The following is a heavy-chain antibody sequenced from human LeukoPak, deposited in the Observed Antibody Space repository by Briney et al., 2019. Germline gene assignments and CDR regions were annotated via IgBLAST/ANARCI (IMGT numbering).Heavy chain of an antibody. CDR1: GFTFSSYA. Sequence: PGGSLRLSCAASGFTFSSYAMSWVRQAPGKGLEWVSSISTTSSYIYYADSVKGRFTISRDNAKNSLYLQMSSLRPEDSAVYYCARNIAVAGALDYWGQGTLVTVSS. CDR2: ISTTSSYI. CDR3: ARNIAVAGALDY. V-gene: IGHV3-21*01. J-gene: IGHJ4*02. D-gene: IGHD6-19*01.